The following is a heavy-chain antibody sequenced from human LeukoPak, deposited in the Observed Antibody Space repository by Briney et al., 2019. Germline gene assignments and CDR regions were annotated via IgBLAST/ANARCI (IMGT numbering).Heavy chain of an antibody. CDR1: GGSISSYY. D-gene: IGHD3-16*01. V-gene: IGHV4-59*12. CDR3: ARDLNMRGIEY. J-gene: IGHJ4*02. CDR2: IYYSGST. Sequence: ASETLSLTCTVSGGSISSYYWSWIRQPPGKGLEWIGYIYYSGSTNYNPSLKSRVTISVETSKNQFSLKLSSVTAADTAVYYCARDLNMRGIEYWGQGTLVTVSS.